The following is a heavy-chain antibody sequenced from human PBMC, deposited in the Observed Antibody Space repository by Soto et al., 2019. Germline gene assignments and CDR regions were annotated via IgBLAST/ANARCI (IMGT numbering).Heavy chain of an antibody. V-gene: IGHV1-69*02. CDR1: GDTFNSYT. D-gene: IGHD5-12*01. J-gene: IGHJ4*02. CDR2: FIPIVDLT. Sequence: QVQLVQSGAEVRKPGSSVKVSCKASGDTFNSYTFSWVRQAPGQGLEWMGRFIPIVDLTNYAQSLQGRATITADKSTSTVYMELYSLRSDDTAMYYCAVHIVHQSTSWIHFWGQGTLVTVSS. CDR3: AVHIVHQSTSWIHF.